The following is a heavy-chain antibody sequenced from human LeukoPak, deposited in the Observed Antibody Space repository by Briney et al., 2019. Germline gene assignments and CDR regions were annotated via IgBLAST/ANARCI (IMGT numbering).Heavy chain of an antibody. D-gene: IGHD1-26*01. CDR1: GFTLSNYW. CDR2: INTDGSST. CDR3: ARVIGWDEPFDL. Sequence: GSLRLSSAACGFTLSNYWIHWVRQAPGKGLVWVSRINTDGSSTNYADSVRGRFTVSRDNAKNTLYLQMNSLRVEDTAVYYCARVIGWDEPFDLWGHGTLVTVSS. J-gene: IGHJ3*01. V-gene: IGHV3-74*01.